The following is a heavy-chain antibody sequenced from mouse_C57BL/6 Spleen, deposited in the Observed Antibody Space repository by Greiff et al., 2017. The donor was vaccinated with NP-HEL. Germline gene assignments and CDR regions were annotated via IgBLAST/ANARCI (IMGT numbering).Heavy chain of an antibody. CDR1: GYTFTSYW. D-gene: IGHD1-1*01. J-gene: IGHJ2*01. Sequence: QVQLQQPGAELVKPGASVKLSCKASGYTFTSYWMHWVKQRPGQGLEWIGMIHPNSGSTNYNEKFKSKATLTVDKSSSTAYMQLSSLTSEDSAVYYCARRYYSGSRTSYFDVWGQGTTLTVSS. CDR2: IHPNSGST. V-gene: IGHV1-64*01. CDR3: ARRYYSGSRTSYFDV.